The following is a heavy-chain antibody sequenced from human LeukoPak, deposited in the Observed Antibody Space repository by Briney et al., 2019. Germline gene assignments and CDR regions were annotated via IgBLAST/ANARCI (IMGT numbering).Heavy chain of an antibody. Sequence: SETLSLTCTVSGGSISSGSYYWGWIRQPPGKGLEWIGSIYYSGNTYYNASLKSQVSVSIDTSKNQFSLRLTSVTAADTAVYYCARQTGSGLFILPGGQGTLVTVSS. J-gene: IGHJ5*02. CDR3: ARQTGSGLFILP. V-gene: IGHV4-39*01. CDR1: GGSISSGSYY. D-gene: IGHD3/OR15-3a*01. CDR2: IYYSGNT.